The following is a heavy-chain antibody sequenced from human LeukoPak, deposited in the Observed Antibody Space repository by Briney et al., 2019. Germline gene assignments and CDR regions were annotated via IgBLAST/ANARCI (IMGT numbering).Heavy chain of an antibody. CDR3: ARDFARISQWLGGRIFDY. D-gene: IGHD6-19*01. CDR1: GYTFTSYG. Sequence: ASVKVSCKASGYTFTSYGISWVRQAPGQGLEWMGWISAYNGNTNYAQKLQGRVTMTTDTSTSTAYMELRGLRSDDTAVYYCARDFARISQWLGGRIFDYWGQGTLVTVSS. CDR2: ISAYNGNT. V-gene: IGHV1-18*01. J-gene: IGHJ4*02.